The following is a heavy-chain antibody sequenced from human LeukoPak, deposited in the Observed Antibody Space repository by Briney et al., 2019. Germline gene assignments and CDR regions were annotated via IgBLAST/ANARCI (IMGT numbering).Heavy chain of an antibody. Sequence: PSETLSRTGAVSGYSISSGYYWGWIRQPPGKGLEWIGSIYHSGSTYYNPSLKSRVTISVDTSKNQFSLKLSSVTAADTAVYYCARDSSSWYIRWFDPWGQGTLVTVSS. V-gene: IGHV4-38-2*01. CDR1: GYSISSGYY. CDR2: IYHSGST. J-gene: IGHJ5*02. CDR3: ARDSSSWYIRWFDP. D-gene: IGHD6-13*01.